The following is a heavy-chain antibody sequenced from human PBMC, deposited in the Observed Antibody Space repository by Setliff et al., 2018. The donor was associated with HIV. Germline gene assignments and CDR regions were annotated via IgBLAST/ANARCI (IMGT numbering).Heavy chain of an antibody. J-gene: IGHJ3*02. Sequence: PSETLSLTCAVYGGSFSGYSWIWIRQPPGKGLEWIGEINPSGSANYNPSLKSRVTISLDTSRNQFSLNLTSMTAADTAVYYCAREGRYSGTYWVRRVASFDIWGQGTMVTVSS. CDR3: AREGRYSGTYWVRRVASFDI. V-gene: IGHV4-34*01. CDR2: INPSGSA. D-gene: IGHD1-26*01. CDR1: GGSFSGYS.